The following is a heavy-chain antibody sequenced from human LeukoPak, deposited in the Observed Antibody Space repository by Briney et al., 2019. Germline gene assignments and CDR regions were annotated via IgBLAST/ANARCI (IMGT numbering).Heavy chain of an antibody. CDR2: SIPLFGTT. CDR3: ARKTVVVPAASLGWFDP. J-gene: IGHJ5*02. V-gene: IGHV1-69*13. CDR1: GGTFSNYA. D-gene: IGHD2-2*01. Sequence: SVKVSCKASGGTFSNYAISWVRQAPGQGLEWMGGSIPLFGTTNYAQKFQGRVTISADESTSKAYMKLSSLRSDDTAVYYCARKTVVVPAASLGWFDPWGQGTLVTVSS.